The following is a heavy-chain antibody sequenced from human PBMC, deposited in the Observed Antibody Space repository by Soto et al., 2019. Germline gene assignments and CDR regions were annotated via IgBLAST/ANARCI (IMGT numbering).Heavy chain of an antibody. D-gene: IGHD3-22*01. CDR3: ARIPYDNSGTIFDY. CDR1: GITVSSYY. CDR2: SYAATIT. V-gene: IGHV3-53*01. Sequence: PGGSLRLSCAVSGITVSSYYMCWVCKAAGKGLEWVSVSYAATITYYADSVKRRFTIYRDNSKNTLNLEMNSLRVEDTAVYYCARIPYDNSGTIFDYWGQGTLVTVSS. J-gene: IGHJ4*02.